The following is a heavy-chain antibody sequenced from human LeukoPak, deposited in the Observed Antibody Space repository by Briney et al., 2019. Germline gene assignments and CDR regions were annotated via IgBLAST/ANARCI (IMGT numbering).Heavy chain of an antibody. CDR3: AKGGYYASSGSYALDI. V-gene: IGHV3-30*18. D-gene: IGHD3-22*01. Sequence: PGGSLRLSCAPAGFTFSHYAMHSVRQAPGRGLDWVAVISYDGTNKYYADSVKGRFTISRDNSKNTLYLQMNSLRAEDTAVYYCAKGGYYASSGSYALDIWGQGTVVTVSS. CDR2: ISYDGTNK. CDR1: GFTFSHYA. J-gene: IGHJ3*02.